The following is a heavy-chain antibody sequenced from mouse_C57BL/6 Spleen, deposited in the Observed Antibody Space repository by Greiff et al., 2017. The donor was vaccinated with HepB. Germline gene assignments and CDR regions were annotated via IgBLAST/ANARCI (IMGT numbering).Heavy chain of an antibody. CDR1: GFSFNTYA. D-gene: IGHD3-1*01. CDR2: IRSKSNNYAT. Sequence: EVQLQESGGGLVQPKGSLKLSCAASGFSFNTYAMNWVRQAPGKGLEWVARIRSKSNNYATYYADSVKDRFTISRDDSESMLYLQMNNLKTEDTAMYYCVRQGKPGAYFDYWGQGTTLTVSS. J-gene: IGHJ2*01. CDR3: VRQGKPGAYFDY. V-gene: IGHV10-1*01.